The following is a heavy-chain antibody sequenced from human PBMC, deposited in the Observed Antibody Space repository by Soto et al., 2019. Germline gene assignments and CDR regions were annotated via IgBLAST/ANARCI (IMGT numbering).Heavy chain of an antibody. CDR1: GFTFSSYW. CDR3: ARLPNKSPQN. J-gene: IGHJ1*01. CDR2: ISNDGSS. V-gene: IGHV3-74*01. Sequence: EVQLVESGGGLVQPGGSLRLSCVASGFTFSSYWMHWVRQAPGKGLVWVSSISNDGSSIYADNVKGRFTISRDNAKNTLYLQMNSLRAEDTAVYYCARLPNKSPQNWGQGTLVIVSP.